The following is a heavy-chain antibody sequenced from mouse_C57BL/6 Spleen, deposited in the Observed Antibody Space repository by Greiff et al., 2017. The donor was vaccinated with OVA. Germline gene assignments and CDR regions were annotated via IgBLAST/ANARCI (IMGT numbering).Heavy chain of an antibody. V-gene: IGHV1-15*01. CDR1: GYTFTDYE. Sequence: QVQLKESGAELVRPGASVTLSCKASGYTFTDYEMHWVKQTPVHGLEWIRAIDPETGGTAYNQKFKGKAILTADKSSSTAYMELRSLTSEDSAVYYCTRSHYYGSPPFAYWGQGTLVTVSA. D-gene: IGHD1-1*01. CDR2: IDPETGGT. CDR3: TRSHYYGSPPFAY. J-gene: IGHJ3*01.